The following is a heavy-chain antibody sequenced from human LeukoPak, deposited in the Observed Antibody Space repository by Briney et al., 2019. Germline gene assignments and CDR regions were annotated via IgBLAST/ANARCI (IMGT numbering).Heavy chain of an antibody. J-gene: IGHJ5*02. CDR3: ARQGDYVWGSYRNWFDP. V-gene: IGHV4-34*01. CDR1: GGSISSYY. D-gene: IGHD3-16*01. Sequence: SETLSLTCTVSGGSISSYYWSWIRQPPGKGLEWIGEINHSGSTNYNPSLKSRVTISVDTSKNQFSLKLSSVTAADTAVYYCARQGDYVWGSYRNWFDPRGQGTLVTVSS. CDR2: INHSGST.